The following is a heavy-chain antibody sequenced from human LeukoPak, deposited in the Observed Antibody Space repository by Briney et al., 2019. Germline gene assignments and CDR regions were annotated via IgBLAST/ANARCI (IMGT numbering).Heavy chain of an antibody. CDR2: IFPSGSA. CDR1: GGSISSYY. V-gene: IGHV4-4*09. J-gene: IGHJ6*03. CDR3: ARRNHYFYYMDV. Sequence: SETPSLTCTVSGGSISSYYWSWIRQSPVKGLEWIGYIFPSGSAFYNPSLESRVTISLDTSENQFSMRLSSVTAADTAVYYCARRNHYFYYMDVWGKGTTVTVSS.